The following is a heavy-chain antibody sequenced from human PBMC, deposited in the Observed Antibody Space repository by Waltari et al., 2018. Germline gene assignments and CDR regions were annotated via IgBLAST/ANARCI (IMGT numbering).Heavy chain of an antibody. CDR2: ISGSGGST. Sequence: EVQLLESGGGLVQPGGSLRLSCAASKFTFSSYAMSWVRQAPGKGLEWVSEISGSGGSTYYADSVKGRFTISRDNSKNTLYLQMNSLRAEDTAVYYCAKVEPYYKDAFDIWGQGTMVTVSS. CDR1: KFTFSSYA. D-gene: IGHD3-10*01. V-gene: IGHV3-23*01. CDR3: AKVEPYYKDAFDI. J-gene: IGHJ3*02.